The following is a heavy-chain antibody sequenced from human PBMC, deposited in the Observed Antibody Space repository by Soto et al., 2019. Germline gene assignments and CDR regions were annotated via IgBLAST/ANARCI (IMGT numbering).Heavy chain of an antibody. CDR2: IDPGVSYM. V-gene: IGHV5-10-1*01. J-gene: IGHJ6*02. CDR3: ARHYWKDQHNGMDV. CDR1: GYSFTSYW. Sequence: GESLKISCKGSGYSFTSYWISWVRQMPGKGLEWMGRIDPGVSYMDYSPSFEGHVTISADKSITTAYLQWSSLKASDTGMYYCARHYWKDQHNGMDVWGQGTTVTVSS. D-gene: IGHD3-3*02.